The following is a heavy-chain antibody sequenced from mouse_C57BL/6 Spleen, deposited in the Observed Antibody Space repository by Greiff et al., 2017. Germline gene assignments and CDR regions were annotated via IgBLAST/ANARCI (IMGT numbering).Heavy chain of an antibody. CDR3: ARGTTVPWFAY. CDR2: IHPNSGST. D-gene: IGHD1-1*01. CDR1: GYTFTSYW. J-gene: IGHJ3*01. Sequence: VQLQQPGAELVKPGASVKLSCKASGYTFTSYWMHWVKPRPGQGLEWIGMIHPNSGSTNYNEKFKSKATLTVDKSSSTAYMQRSSLTSEDSAVYYVARGTTVPWFAYWGQGTLVTVSA. V-gene: IGHV1-64*01.